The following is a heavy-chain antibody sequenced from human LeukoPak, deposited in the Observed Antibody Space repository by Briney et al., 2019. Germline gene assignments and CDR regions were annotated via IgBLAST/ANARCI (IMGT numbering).Heavy chain of an antibody. CDR2: INHSGST. D-gene: IGHD3-22*01. Sequence: SETLSLTCAVYGGSFSGYYWSWIRQPPGKGLEWIGEINHSGSTNYNPSLKSRVTISVDTSKNQFSLKLSSVTAADAAVYYCARVCLYDSSGYYPYFDYWGQGTLVTVSS. J-gene: IGHJ4*02. V-gene: IGHV4-34*01. CDR1: GGSFSGYY. CDR3: ARVCLYDSSGYYPYFDY.